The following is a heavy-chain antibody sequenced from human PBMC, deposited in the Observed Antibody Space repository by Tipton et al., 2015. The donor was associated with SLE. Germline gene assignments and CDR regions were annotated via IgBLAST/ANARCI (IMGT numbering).Heavy chain of an antibody. Sequence: TLSLTCTVSGASISTSGYCWSWVRQPPGKGLEWIGEIYHSGSTNYNPSLKSRVTISVDKSKNQFSLKLSSVTAADTAVYYCARAEQQREPFDYWGQGTLVTVSS. CDR1: GASISTSGYC. V-gene: IGHV4-4*02. J-gene: IGHJ4*02. CDR2: IYHSGST. CDR3: ARAEQQREPFDY. D-gene: IGHD6-13*01.